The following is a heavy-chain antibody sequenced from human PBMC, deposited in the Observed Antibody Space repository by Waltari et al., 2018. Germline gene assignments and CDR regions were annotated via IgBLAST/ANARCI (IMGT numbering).Heavy chain of an antibody. CDR2: IMGSGGST. CDR3: AKSNPERPLPDY. CDR1: GFTFRSYA. V-gene: IGHV3-23*01. D-gene: IGHD1-1*01. Sequence: EVQLLESGGGLVQPGGSLRLSCAASGFTFRSYAMTWVRQAPGKGLEWVSAIMGSGGSTYYADSVKGRFTISRDNSKNTLYLQMNSLRAEDTAVYYCAKSNPERPLPDYWGQGTLVTVSS. J-gene: IGHJ4*02.